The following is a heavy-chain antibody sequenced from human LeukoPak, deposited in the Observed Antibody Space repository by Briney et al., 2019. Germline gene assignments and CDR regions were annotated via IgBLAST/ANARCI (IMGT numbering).Heavy chain of an antibody. CDR3: ARDRGGGYSGYDLFDY. V-gene: IGHV4-59*06. Sequence: PSETLSLTCTVSGGSISSYYWSWIRQHPGKGLEWIGYIYYSGSTYYNPSLKSRVTISVDTSKNQFSLKLSSVTAADTAVYYCARDRGGGYSGYDLFDYWGQGTLVTVSS. D-gene: IGHD5-12*01. CDR2: IYYSGST. J-gene: IGHJ4*02. CDR1: GGSISSYY.